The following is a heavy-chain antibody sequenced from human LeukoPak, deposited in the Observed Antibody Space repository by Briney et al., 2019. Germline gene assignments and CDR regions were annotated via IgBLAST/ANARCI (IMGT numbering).Heavy chain of an antibody. CDR2: IYPGDSDT. J-gene: IGHJ4*02. D-gene: IGHD4-11*01. CDR1: GYSFTSYW. Sequence: GESLKISCKGSGYSFTSYWIGWVRQMPGKGLEWMGIIYPGDSDTRYSPSFQGQVTISADTSISTAYLQWSRLEASDTAMYSCARRHSNYVYFDYWGQGTLVTVSS. CDR3: ARRHSNYVYFDY. V-gene: IGHV5-51*01.